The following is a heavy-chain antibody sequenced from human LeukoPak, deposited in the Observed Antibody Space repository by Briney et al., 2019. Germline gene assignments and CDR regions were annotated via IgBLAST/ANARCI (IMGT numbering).Heavy chain of an antibody. D-gene: IGHD2-2*03. V-gene: IGHV1-2*02. CDR1: GFSFTGYY. CDR2: INPSSGGT. CDR3: ARDLDPLDY. Sequence: GASVTVSCKASGFSFTGYYMHWVRQAPGQGLEWMGWINPSSGGTNYAQKFQGRVTMTRDTSVSTAYMELSRLRSDDTAVYYCARDLDPLDYWGQGTLVTVSS. J-gene: IGHJ4*02.